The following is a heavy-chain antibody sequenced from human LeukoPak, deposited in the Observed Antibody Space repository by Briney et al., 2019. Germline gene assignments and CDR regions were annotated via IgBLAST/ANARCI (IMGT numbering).Heavy chain of an antibody. D-gene: IGHD2-8*01. J-gene: IGHJ4*02. CDR1: GYTLTELS. Sequence: ASVNVSCKVSGYTLTELSMHWVRQAPGKGLEWMGGFDPEDGETIYAQKFQGRVTMAEDTSTDTAYMELSSLRSEDTAVYYCATSYCTNGVCRYFDYWGQGTLVTVSS. V-gene: IGHV1-24*01. CDR3: ATSYCTNGVCRYFDY. CDR2: FDPEDGET.